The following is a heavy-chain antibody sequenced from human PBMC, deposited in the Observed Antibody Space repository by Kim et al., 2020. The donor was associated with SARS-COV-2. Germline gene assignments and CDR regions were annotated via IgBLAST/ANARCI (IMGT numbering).Heavy chain of an antibody. V-gene: IGHV1-46*04. CDR2: INPGTGST. Sequence: ASVKVSCKASGYTFTSYYVHWVRQAPGQGLEWMGIINPGTGSTTYAQKLEGRVTMTWDTSTSTVYMELSSLNSEDTAVYYCARKGGDIAVAPQLSYYGMDVWGQGTTVTVSS. CDR1: GYTFTSYY. J-gene: IGHJ6*02. D-gene: IGHD6-19*01. CDR3: ARKGGDIAVAPQLSYYGMDV.